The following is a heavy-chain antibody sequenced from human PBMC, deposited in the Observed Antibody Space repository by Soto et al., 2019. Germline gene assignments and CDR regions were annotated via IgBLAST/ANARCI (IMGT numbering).Heavy chain of an antibody. J-gene: IGHJ4*02. Sequence: GASVKVSCQASGGTFSSYAISWVRQAPGQGLEWMGGIIPIFGTANYAQKFQGRVTITADESTSTAYMELSSLRSEDTAVYYCARERDGYNYFYYWGQGTLVTVSS. D-gene: IGHD5-12*01. CDR1: GGTFSSYA. CDR2: IIPIFGTA. V-gene: IGHV1-69*13. CDR3: ARERDGYNYFYY.